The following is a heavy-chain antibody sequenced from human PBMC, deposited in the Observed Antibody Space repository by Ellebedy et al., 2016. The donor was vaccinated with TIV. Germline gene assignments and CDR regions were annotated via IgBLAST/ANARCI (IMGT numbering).Heavy chain of an antibody. CDR2: VYHFENSDHN. Sequence: MPSETLSLTCAVSGYSISSGYYWGWIRQPPGKGLAWIGSVYHFENSDHNYYNPSLKSRVTISGDTSKNHFSLKVTSATAADTAVYYCVRSGFSTFDFDYWGQGIPVTVSS. CDR1: GYSISSGYY. J-gene: IGHJ4*02. D-gene: IGHD6-13*01. V-gene: IGHV4-38-2*01. CDR3: VRSGFSTFDFDY.